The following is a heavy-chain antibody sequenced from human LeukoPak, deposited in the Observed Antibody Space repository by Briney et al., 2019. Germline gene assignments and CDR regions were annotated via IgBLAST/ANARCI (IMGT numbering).Heavy chain of an antibody. J-gene: IGHJ4*02. D-gene: IGHD1-26*01. CDR1: GYTFTSYY. V-gene: IGHV1-46*01. Sequence: GASVKVSCKASGYTFTSYYMHWVRQAPGQGLEWMGIINPSGGSTSYAQKFQGRITITRDTSASTGYMELSSLKSEDTAVYYCARQGGGPYSGSPLDYWGQGTLVTVSS. CDR2: INPSGGST. CDR3: ARQGGGPYSGSPLDY.